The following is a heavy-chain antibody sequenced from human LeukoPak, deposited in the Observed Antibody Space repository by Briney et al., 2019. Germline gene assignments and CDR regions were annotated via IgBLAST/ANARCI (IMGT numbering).Heavy chain of an antibody. CDR2: ISSSGSVI. CDR3: ARDRMGIDY. D-gene: IGHD1-26*01. J-gene: IGHJ4*02. Sequence: GGSLRLSCAAFGFTFSTYAMNWVRQAPGKGLEWISYISSSGSVIYHADSVKGRFTVSRDNAKNSLYLQMNSLRAEDTAVYYCARDRMGIDYWGQGTLVTVSS. V-gene: IGHV3-48*01. CDR1: GFTFSTYA.